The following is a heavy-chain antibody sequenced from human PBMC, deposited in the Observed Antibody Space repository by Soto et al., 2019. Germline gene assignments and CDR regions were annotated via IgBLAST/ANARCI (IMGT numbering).Heavy chain of an antibody. V-gene: IGHV1-8*01. J-gene: IGHJ4*02. CDR3: ARAVAGTNYFDY. CDR1: GYTFPSYD. Sequence: QVQLVQSGAEVKKPGASVKVSCKASGYTFPSYDITWVRQATGQELEWMGWMNPTSGNTGYAQKFQGRVTMTRNTSISTAYMELSSLRSEDTAVYYCARAVAGTNYFDYWGQGTLVTVSS. CDR2: MNPTSGNT. D-gene: IGHD6-19*01.